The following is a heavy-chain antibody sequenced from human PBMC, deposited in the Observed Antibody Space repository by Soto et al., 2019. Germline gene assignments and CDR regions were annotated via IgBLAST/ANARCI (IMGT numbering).Heavy chain of an antibody. CDR1: GFTFSNYA. CDR2: IHTSAGST. V-gene: IGHV3-23*05. D-gene: IGHD3-9*01. Sequence: GGSLRLSCAASGFTFSNYAMSWVRQAPGKGLEWVSAIHTSAGSTYYADSVKGRFTISRDNSKNTLYLQMNSLRGEDTALYYCAILPTGYPNWFGPWGQGIHVTVSS. CDR3: AILPTGYPNWFGP. J-gene: IGHJ5*02.